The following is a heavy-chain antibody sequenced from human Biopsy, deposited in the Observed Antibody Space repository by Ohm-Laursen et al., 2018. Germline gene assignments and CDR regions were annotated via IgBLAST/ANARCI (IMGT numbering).Heavy chain of an antibody. CDR2: IFDRGTT. V-gene: IGHV4-59*08. J-gene: IGHJ4*02. CDR1: GDSISRSY. CDR3: AHGSGSYYKWDF. D-gene: IGHD3-10*01. Sequence: SETLSLTCPLSGDSISRSYWSWIRQSPGKGLEWVGHIFDRGTTNYNPSLKSRVTMSVDTSKKQFSLRMTSVTAADTVVYYCAHGSGSYYKWDFWGRGTLVTVSS.